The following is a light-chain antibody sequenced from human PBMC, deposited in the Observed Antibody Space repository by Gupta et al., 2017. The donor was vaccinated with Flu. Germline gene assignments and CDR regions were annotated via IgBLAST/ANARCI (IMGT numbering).Light chain of an antibody. CDR3: MQAIQSPHT. V-gene: IGKV2-28*01. CDR1: QSLLHSNGYNY. J-gene: IGKJ2*01. Sequence: DVVMTQSPLSLPVTPGEPASISCRSSQSLLHSNGYNYLDWYLQKPGQSPHLLIYLGSNRASGVPGRFSGSGSGTDFTLKISRVEAEDVGVYYCMQAIQSPHTFGQGTRVEIK. CDR2: LGS.